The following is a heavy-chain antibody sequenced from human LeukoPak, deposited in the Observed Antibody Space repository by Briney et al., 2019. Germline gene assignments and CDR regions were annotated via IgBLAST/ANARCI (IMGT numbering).Heavy chain of an antibody. Sequence: ASAKVSCKASGYTFTSYAMHWVRQAPGQRLEWMGWINAGNGNTKYSQKFQGRVTITRDTSASTAYMELSSLRSEDTAVYYCARDPYYYDSSGYYRLWYFDYWGQGTLVTVSS. CDR1: GYTFTSYA. CDR3: ARDPYYYDSSGYYRLWYFDY. V-gene: IGHV1-3*01. CDR2: INAGNGNT. J-gene: IGHJ4*02. D-gene: IGHD3-22*01.